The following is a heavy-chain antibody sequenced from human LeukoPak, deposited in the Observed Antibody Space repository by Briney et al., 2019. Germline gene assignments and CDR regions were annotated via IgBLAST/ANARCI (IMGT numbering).Heavy chain of an antibody. J-gene: IGHJ3*02. CDR2: IYYSGST. CDR3: ARERLSITFGGVIVTDAFDI. V-gene: IGHV4-31*03. D-gene: IGHD3-16*02. CDR1: GGSISSGGYC. Sequence: PSETLSLTCTVSGGSISSGGYCWSWIRQHPGKGLEWIGYIYYSGSTYYNPSLKSRVTISVDTSKNQFSLKLSSVTAADTAVYYCARERLSITFGGVIVTDAFDIWGQGTMVTVSS.